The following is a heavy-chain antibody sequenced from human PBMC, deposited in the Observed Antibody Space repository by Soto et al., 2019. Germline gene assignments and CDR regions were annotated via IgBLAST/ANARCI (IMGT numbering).Heavy chain of an antibody. CDR2: IWFDGSNE. CDR1: VCTFSDYG. J-gene: IGHJ5*02. V-gene: IGHV3-33*01. CDR3: ARASLEACSTQRYP. Sequence: VGSLRRSCAASVCTFSDYGMHCVRQYPGEWLQWVAVIWFDGSNEHYADSAKGRFTISRDNSKSTLYLQMYSLRSWATALYYCARASLEACSTQRYPW. D-gene: IGHD2-2*01.